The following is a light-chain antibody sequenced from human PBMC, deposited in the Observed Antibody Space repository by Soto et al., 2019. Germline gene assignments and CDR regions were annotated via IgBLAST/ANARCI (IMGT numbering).Light chain of an antibody. J-gene: IGKJ5*01. Sequence: EIVLTQSPGTLSLSPGERATLSCRASQSFNSIYLAWYQQKPGQAPRLLIYGASSRATGIPDRFSGSGSGTDFTLTISSLEPEDFSVYYCQQRYNWPITFGQGTRLEIK. CDR3: QQRYNWPIT. CDR1: QSFNSIY. CDR2: GAS. V-gene: IGKV3D-20*02.